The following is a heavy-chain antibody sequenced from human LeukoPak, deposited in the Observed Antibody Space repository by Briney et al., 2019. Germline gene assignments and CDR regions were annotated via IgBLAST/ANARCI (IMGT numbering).Heavy chain of an antibody. J-gene: IGHJ3*02. Sequence: PSQTLSLTCTVSGGSISSGDYYWSWIRQPPGKGLEWIGYIYYSGSTYYNPSLKSRVTISVGTSKNQFSLKLSSVTAADTAVYYCARTGWPFGWSGHPLGAFDIWGQGTMVTVSS. CDR1: GGSISSGDYY. CDR3: ARTGWPFGWSGHPLGAFDI. D-gene: IGHD3-3*01. CDR2: IYYSGST. V-gene: IGHV4-30-4*08.